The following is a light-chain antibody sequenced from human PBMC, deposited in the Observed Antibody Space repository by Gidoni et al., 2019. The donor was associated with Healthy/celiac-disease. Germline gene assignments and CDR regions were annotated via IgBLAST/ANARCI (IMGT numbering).Light chain of an antibody. CDR3: QQSYSTPYT. J-gene: IGKJ2*01. CDR1: QSISSY. CDR2: AAS. V-gene: IGKV1-39*01. Sequence: DIQMTQSPYSLSASVGDRVTITCRASQSISSYLNWYQQKPGKAPKLLIYAASSWQSGVPSRFSGSGSGTDVTLTISSLQPEDFATYYCQQSYSTPYTFXQXTKLEIK.